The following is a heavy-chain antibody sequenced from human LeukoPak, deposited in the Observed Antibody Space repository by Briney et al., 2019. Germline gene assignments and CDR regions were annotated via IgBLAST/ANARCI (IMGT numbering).Heavy chain of an antibody. CDR2: IYYSGAT. CDR3: ARHPPVPVFEPGLDV. CDR1: GGYISGYY. Sequence: PSGTLSLTCTVSGGYISGYYWSWIRQPPGKGLEWIGYIYYSGATIYNPSLASRVTILVDMSKNQFSLKLSSVTAADTAVYYCARHPPVPVFEPGLDVWGQGTTVTVSS. D-gene: IGHD2-2*01. V-gene: IGHV4-59*08. J-gene: IGHJ6*02.